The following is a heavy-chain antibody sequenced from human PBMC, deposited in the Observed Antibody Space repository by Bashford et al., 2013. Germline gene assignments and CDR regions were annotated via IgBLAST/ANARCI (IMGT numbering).Heavy chain of an antibody. D-gene: IGHD6-13*01. V-gene: IGHV1-69*01. CDR3: AREGAAAAGIWARYYYYYMDV. CDR2: IIPIFGTA. Sequence: WVRQAPGQGLEWMGGIIPIFGTANYAQKFQGRVTITADESTSTAYMELSSLRSEDTAVYYCAREGAAAAGIWARYYYYYMDVWGKGTTVTGLL. J-gene: IGHJ6*03.